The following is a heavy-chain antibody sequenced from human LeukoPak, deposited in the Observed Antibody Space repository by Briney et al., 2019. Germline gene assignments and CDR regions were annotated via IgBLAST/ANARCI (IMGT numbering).Heavy chain of an antibody. Sequence: GGSLRLSCAASGFTFSSYAMSWVRQAPGKGLEWASAISGSGGSTYYADSVKGRFTISRDNSKNTLYLQMNSLRAEDTAVYYCAKGGQQYDILTGYPDWGQGTLVTVSS. V-gene: IGHV3-23*01. J-gene: IGHJ4*02. CDR1: GFTFSSYA. CDR3: AKGGQQYDILTGYPD. D-gene: IGHD3-9*01. CDR2: ISGSGGST.